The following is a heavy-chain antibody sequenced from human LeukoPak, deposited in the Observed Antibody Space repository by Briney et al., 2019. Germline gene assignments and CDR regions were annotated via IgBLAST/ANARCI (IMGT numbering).Heavy chain of an antibody. CDR3: GKTTAGYSSGQKPAWPVDY. Sequence: GGSLRLSCAASGFTFSSYAMHGVRQAPGKGLEWVAVISYDGSNKYYADSVKGRFTISRDNSKNTVYLQINSLRAEDTAVYYCGKTTAGYSSGQKPAWPVDYWGQGTLVTVSS. D-gene: IGHD5-18*01. J-gene: IGHJ4*02. CDR2: ISYDGSNK. CDR1: GFTFSSYA. V-gene: IGHV3-30*07.